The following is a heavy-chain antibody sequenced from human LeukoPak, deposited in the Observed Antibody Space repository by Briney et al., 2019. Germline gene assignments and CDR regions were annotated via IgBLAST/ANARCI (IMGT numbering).Heavy chain of an antibody. D-gene: IGHD3-22*01. CDR2: IIPIFGTA. Sequence: ASVKVSCKASGATFSDYALSWVRQAPGQGLEWMGGIIPIFGTANYAQKFQGRVTITADESTSTAYMELSSLRSEDTAVYYCARDHYYDSSGYFRWFDPWGQGTLVTVSS. J-gene: IGHJ5*02. CDR3: ARDHYYDSSGYFRWFDP. CDR1: GATFSDYA. V-gene: IGHV1-69*13.